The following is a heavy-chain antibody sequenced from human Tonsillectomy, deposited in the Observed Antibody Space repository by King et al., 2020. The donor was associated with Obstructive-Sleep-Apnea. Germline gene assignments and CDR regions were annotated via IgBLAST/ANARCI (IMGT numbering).Heavy chain of an antibody. Sequence: QLQESGPGLVKPSETLSLTCTVSGGSISSYYWSWIRQPPGKGLEWIGYIYYSGSTNYNPSLKSRVTIPVDTSKNQFSLKLSSVTAADTAGYYCARHHCSSTSCYGLSRAWFDPWGQGTLVTVSS. CDR1: GGSISSYY. CDR3: ARHHCSSTSCYGLSRAWFDP. J-gene: IGHJ5*02. D-gene: IGHD2-2*01. V-gene: IGHV4-59*08. CDR2: IYYSGST.